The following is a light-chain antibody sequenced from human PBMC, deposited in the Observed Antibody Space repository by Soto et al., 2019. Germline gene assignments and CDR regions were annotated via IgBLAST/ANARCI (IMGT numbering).Light chain of an antibody. J-gene: IGKJ1*01. V-gene: IGKV1-39*01. CDR2: AAS. Sequence: DIQMTQSPSSLSASVGDRVTITCRASQSISSYLNWYQQKPGKAPKLLIHAASSLQSGAPSRFSGSGSGTDFTLTISSLQPEDFATYYCQQSYSTPWTFGQGTKVDIK. CDR3: QQSYSTPWT. CDR1: QSISSY.